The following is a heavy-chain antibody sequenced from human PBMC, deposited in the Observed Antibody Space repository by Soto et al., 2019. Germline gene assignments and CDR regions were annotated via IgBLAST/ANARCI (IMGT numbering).Heavy chain of an antibody. CDR2: ISVSGDRR. V-gene: IGHV3-23*01. CDR3: AKDGHSITSNKPLDY. J-gene: IGHJ4*02. D-gene: IGHD2-2*01. Sequence: SLRLSCAASGFALSSYAMCWGRQAPGKGLERVSSISVSGDRRFYADSVKGRFTISRDNSRNTLHLQMNSLRAEATALYYCAKDGHSITSNKPLDYWGQGTLVTVSS. CDR1: GFALSSYA.